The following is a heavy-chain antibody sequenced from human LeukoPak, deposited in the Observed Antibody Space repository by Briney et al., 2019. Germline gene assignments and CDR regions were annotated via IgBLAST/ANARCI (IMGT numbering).Heavy chain of an antibody. Sequence: ASVKVSCKASGGTFSSYAISWVRQAPGQGLEWVGGIIPIFGTANYAQKFQGRVTITADESTSTAYMELSSLRSEDTAVYYCARAYCSSTSCYQYGMDVWGQGTTVTVSS. V-gene: IGHV1-69*13. CDR1: GGTFSSYA. J-gene: IGHJ6*02. D-gene: IGHD2-2*01. CDR2: IIPIFGTA. CDR3: ARAYCSSTSCYQYGMDV.